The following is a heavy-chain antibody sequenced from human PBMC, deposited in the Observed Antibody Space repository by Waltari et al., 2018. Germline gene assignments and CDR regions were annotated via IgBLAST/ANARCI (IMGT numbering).Heavy chain of an antibody. J-gene: IGHJ5*02. V-gene: IGHV1-69*01. Sequence: QVQLQESGPGLVKPSETLALTCAVCGYSISSGSYWGWIRQPPGKGLEWMGGIIPIFGTANYAQKFQGRVTITTDESTSTAYMELSSLRSEDTAVYYCASRQEDSSGWFDPWGQGTLVTVSS. CDR1: GYSISSGS. CDR3: ASRQEDSSGWFDP. CDR2: IIPIFGTA. D-gene: IGHD3-22*01.